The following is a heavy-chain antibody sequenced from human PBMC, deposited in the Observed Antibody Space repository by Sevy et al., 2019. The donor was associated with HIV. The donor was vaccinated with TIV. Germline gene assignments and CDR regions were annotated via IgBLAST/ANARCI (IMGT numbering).Heavy chain of an antibody. CDR1: GFTFSNAW. CDR2: IKSKANSYAT. J-gene: IGHJ4*02. D-gene: IGHD3-3*01. V-gene: IGHV3-73*01. CDR3: TRLDYDFWSGYYL. Sequence: GGSLRLSCAASGFTFSNAWMSWVRQAPGKGLEWVGRIKSKANSYATAYAASVKGRFTISRDDSKNTAYLQMNSLKTEDTAVYYCTRLDYDFWSGYYLWGQGTLVTVSS.